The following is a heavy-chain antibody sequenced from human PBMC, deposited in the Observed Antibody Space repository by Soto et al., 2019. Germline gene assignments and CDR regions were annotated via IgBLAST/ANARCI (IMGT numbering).Heavy chain of an antibody. Sequence: SETLSLTCAVSGGSISSSNWWSWVRQPPGKGLEWIGEIYHSGSTNYNPSLKSRVTISVDKSKNQFSLKLSSVTAADTAVYYCARALRYYDSSGYYHAALDYWGQGTLVTVS. CDR2: IYHSGST. D-gene: IGHD3-22*01. CDR1: GGSISSSNW. V-gene: IGHV4-4*02. J-gene: IGHJ4*02. CDR3: ARALRYYDSSGYYHAALDY.